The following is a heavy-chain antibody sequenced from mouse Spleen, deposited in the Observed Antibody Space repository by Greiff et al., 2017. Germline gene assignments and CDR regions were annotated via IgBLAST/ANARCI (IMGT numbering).Heavy chain of an antibody. Sequence: VQLQQPGTELVKPGASVKLSCKASGYTFTSYWMHWVKQSHGKSLEWIGVINPYNGGTSYNQKFKGKATLTVDKSSSTAYMELNSLTSEDSAVYYCARGDSFDYWGQGTTLTVSS. CDR2: INPYNGGT. CDR3: ARGDSFDY. V-gene: IGHV1-19*01. CDR1: GYTFTSYW. J-gene: IGHJ2*01.